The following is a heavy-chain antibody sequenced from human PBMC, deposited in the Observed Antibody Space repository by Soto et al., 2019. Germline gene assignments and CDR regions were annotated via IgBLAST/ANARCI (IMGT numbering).Heavy chain of an antibody. Sequence: QVHLVQSGAEVRKPGASVRVSCKTSGYTFTHFDIHWVRQATGQGLEWVGWMNPDSGNSGFTQRFQGRVSMTRYAAMSTAYMGIHSLTSADAANYYCARAYHLVPKFWGQGTLVTVSS. CDR1: GYTFTHFD. CDR2: MNPDSGNS. V-gene: IGHV1-8*01. D-gene: IGHD2-15*01. J-gene: IGHJ4*02. CDR3: ARAYHLVPKF.